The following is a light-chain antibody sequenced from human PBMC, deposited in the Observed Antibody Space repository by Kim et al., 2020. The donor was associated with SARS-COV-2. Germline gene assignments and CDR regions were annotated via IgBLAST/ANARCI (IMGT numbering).Light chain of an antibody. Sequence: PGERPTPPCRANQGVSTNLAWYQQKPGQAPRLLIYVASTRATGIPARFSGSGSGTEFTLTISSLQSEDFAVYYCQQYNNWLRTFGQGTKVDIK. V-gene: IGKV3-15*01. CDR3: QQYNNWLRT. CDR1: QGVSTN. J-gene: IGKJ1*01. CDR2: VAS.